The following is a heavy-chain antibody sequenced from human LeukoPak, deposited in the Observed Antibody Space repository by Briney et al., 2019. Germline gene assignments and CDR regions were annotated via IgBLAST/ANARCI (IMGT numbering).Heavy chain of an antibody. Sequence: GGSLRLSCAASGFTFSNAWMTWVRQAPGKGLEWVSSISSGSNYIYYADSVKGRFTISRDNARTSLYLQMNSLRAEDTAVYYCARDKAQDSVYYGMDVWGQGTTVTVSS. CDR2: ISSGSNYI. V-gene: IGHV3-21*06. CDR3: ARDKAQDSVYYGMDV. CDR1: GFTFSNAW. J-gene: IGHJ6*02. D-gene: IGHD6-6*01.